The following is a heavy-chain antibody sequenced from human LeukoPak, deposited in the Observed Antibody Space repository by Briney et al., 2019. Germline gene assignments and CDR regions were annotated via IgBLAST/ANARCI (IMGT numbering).Heavy chain of an antibody. J-gene: IGHJ4*02. V-gene: IGHV3-30*02. CDR1: GFTFRSYG. CDR2: IRYVGSSK. Sequence: GGSLRLSCAASGFTFRSYGMHWVRQAPGKGLEWVAFIRYVGSSKYYADSVKGRFTISRDNSKNTLYLQMNSLRVEDTAVYYCAKDQDLYCSGGSGYSTLDYWGQGTLVTVSS. CDR3: AKDQDLYCSGGSGYSTLDY. D-gene: IGHD2-15*01.